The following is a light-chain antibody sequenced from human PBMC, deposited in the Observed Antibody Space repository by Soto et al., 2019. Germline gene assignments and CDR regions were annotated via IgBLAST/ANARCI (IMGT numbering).Light chain of an antibody. CDR2: SAS. CDR3: QQSFSNPIT. Sequence: DIHMTQSPSSLSASVGDRFTITCRASQSIGNYLNWYQQKPVKAPYLLIYSASTLQSGVPSRFSGSGSGTDFTLTISSLQPEDFATYYCQQSFSNPITFGQGTRLEIK. J-gene: IGKJ5*01. CDR1: QSIGNY. V-gene: IGKV1-39*01.